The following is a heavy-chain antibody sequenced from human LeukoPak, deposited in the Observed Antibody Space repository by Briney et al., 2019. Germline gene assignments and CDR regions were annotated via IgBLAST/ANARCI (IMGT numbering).Heavy chain of an antibody. CDR1: GYTFTGYY. V-gene: IGHV1-2*02. Sequence: ASVKVSCKASGYTFTGYYMHWVRQAPGQGLEWMGWINPNSGDTNYAQKFQGRVTMTRDTSISTAYMELSRLRSDDTAVYYCARVVAAAGNNWFDPWGQGTLVTVSS. D-gene: IGHD6-13*01. CDR3: ARVVAAAGNNWFDP. J-gene: IGHJ5*02. CDR2: INPNSGDT.